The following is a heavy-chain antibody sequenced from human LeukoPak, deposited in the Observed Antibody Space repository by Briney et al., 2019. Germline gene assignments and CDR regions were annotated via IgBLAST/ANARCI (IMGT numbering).Heavy chain of an antibody. CDR3: ARLNYYYMDV. Sequence: SETLSLTCTVSGGSISSSIYSWGWFRQSPGKGLGWIGSIYYSGSTYYNPSLKSRVTISVDTSKNQFSLKLSSVTAADTAAYYCARLNYYYMDVWGKGTTVTISS. CDR2: IYYSGST. CDR1: GGSISSSIYS. V-gene: IGHV4-39*01. J-gene: IGHJ6*03.